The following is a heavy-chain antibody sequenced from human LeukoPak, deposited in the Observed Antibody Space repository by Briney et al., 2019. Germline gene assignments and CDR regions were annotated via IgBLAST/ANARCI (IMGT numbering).Heavy chain of an antibody. CDR2: ISWNSGSI. J-gene: IGHJ6*03. CDR1: GFTFDDYA. Sequence: GRSLRLSCAASGFTFDDYAMHWVRQAPGKGLEWVSGISWNSGSIGYADSVKGRFTISRDNAKNSLYLQMNSLRAEDTALYYCAKEGYCSSSSCYTFSAVAYYYYYMDVWGKGTTVTVSS. V-gene: IGHV3-9*01. D-gene: IGHD2-2*02. CDR3: AKEGYCSSSSCYTFSAVAYYYYYMDV.